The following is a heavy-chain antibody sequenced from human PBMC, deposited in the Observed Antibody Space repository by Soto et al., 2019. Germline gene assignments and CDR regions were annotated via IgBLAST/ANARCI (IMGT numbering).Heavy chain of an antibody. Sequence: QVQLVESGGGVVQPGRSLRLSCAASGFTFSNFAMHWIRQAPGKGLEWVAIVSYDGSKKYYAESVKGRFTISRDNYKNTLFLQMSSLRAEDTAVYYCARDVSGAGRDYWGQGTLVTVSS. CDR1: GFTFSNFA. V-gene: IGHV3-30-3*01. D-gene: IGHD6-25*01. J-gene: IGHJ4*02. CDR3: ARDVSGAGRDY. CDR2: VSYDGSKK.